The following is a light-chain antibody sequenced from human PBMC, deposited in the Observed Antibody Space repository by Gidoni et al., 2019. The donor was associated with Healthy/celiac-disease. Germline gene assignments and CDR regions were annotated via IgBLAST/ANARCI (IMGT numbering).Light chain of an antibody. CDR3: QQYKSYYT. V-gene: IGKV1-5*01. CDR2: DAS. Sequence: DIQMTQSPSTLSASVGDRVTITCRASQSISSWLAWYQQKPGKAPKLLIYDASSLESGVQSRFSGSGSGTEFTLTISSLQPDEFATYYCQQYKSYYTFGQGTKMEIK. J-gene: IGKJ2*01. CDR1: QSISSW.